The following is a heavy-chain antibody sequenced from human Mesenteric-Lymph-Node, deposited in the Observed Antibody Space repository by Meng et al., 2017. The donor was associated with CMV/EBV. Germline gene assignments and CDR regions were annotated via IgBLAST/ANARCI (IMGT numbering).Heavy chain of an antibody. CDR1: GFTFSGYV. J-gene: IGHJ4*02. V-gene: IGHV3-23*01. D-gene: IGHD3-9*01. CDR3: ARKVPDILTGYYDY. Sequence: SGFTFSGYVMSWVRQAPGKGLEWVSTISGSGGSTYYADSVKGRFTISRDNSKNTLFLQMNSLRAEDTAVFYCARKVPDILTGYYDYWGQGTLVTVSS. CDR2: ISGSGGST.